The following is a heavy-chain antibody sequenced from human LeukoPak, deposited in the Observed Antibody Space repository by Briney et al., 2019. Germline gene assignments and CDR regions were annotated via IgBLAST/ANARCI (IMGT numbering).Heavy chain of an antibody. CDR1: GFTFSNYG. J-gene: IGHJ5*02. V-gene: IGHV3-30*02. CDR3: ARGGYCSGNSCYFNWLDP. D-gene: IGHD2-2*01. Sequence: PGGSLRLSCAASGFTFSNYGIHWVRQAPGKGLEWVAFIRYDGSNQYYADFVKGRFTISRDNSKNTLYLQMNSLRAEDMAVYYCARGGYCSGNSCYFNWLDPWGQGTLVTVSS. CDR2: IRYDGSNQ.